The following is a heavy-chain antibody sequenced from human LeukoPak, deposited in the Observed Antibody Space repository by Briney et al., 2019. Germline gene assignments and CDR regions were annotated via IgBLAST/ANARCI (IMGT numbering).Heavy chain of an antibody. D-gene: IGHD3-22*01. CDR2: ISAYNGNT. CDR1: GYTFTSYG. CDR3: ARVSHQVVIANIDY. J-gene: IGHJ4*02. Sequence: ASVKVSCKASGYTFTSYGISWVRQAPGQGLEWMGWISAYNGNTNYAQKFQGRVTMTRDTSISAAYMELSRLRSDDTAVYYCARVSHQVVIANIDYWGQGTLVTVSS. V-gene: IGHV1-18*01.